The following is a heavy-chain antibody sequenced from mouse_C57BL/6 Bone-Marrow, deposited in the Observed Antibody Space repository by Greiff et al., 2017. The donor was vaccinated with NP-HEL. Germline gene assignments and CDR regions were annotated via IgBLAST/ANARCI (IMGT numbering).Heavy chain of an antibody. V-gene: IGHV5-9-1*02. CDR3: TRDRLGFDY. Sequence: EVKVVESGEGLVKPGGSLKLSCAASGFTFSSYAMSWVRQTPEKRLEWVAYISSGGDYIYYADTVKGRFTISRDNARNTLYLQMSSLKSEDTAMYYCTRDRLGFDYWGQGTTLTVSS. J-gene: IGHJ2*01. CDR2: ISSGGDYI. D-gene: IGHD4-1*01. CDR1: GFTFSSYA.